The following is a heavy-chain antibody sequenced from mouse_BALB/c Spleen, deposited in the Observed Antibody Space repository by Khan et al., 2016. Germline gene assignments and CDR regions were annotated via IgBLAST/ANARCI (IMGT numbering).Heavy chain of an antibody. V-gene: IGHV2-6-2*01. CDR2: IWSDGST. Sequence: QVQLKESGPDLVAPSQSLSITCTVSGFTFTSYGVHWVRQPPGKGLEWLVVIWSDGSTTYNSALKSRLSISNDNAKSQVFLKMNRLQTYETAMYYCARHEAARASMDYWGQGTSVTVSS. CDR3: ARHEAARASMDY. J-gene: IGHJ4*01. CDR1: GFTFTSYG. D-gene: IGHD3-1*01.